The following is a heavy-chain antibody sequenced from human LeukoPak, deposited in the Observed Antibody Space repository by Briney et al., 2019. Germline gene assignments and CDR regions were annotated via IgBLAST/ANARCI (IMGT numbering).Heavy chain of an antibody. V-gene: IGHV4-59*01. CDR3: ARGLGSGIFYYYYYMDV. CDR2: IYYSGST. D-gene: IGHD3-10*01. J-gene: IGHJ6*03. CDR1: GGSISSYY. Sequence: PSETLSLTCTVSGGSISSYYWSWIRQPPGKGLEWIGYIYYSGSTNYNPSLKSRVTISVDTSKNQFSLKLSSVSAADTAVYYCARGLGSGIFYYYYYMDVWGKGTTVTISS.